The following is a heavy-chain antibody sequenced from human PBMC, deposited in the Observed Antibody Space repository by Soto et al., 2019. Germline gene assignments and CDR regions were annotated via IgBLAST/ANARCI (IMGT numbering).Heavy chain of an antibody. CDR3: ARDLLRGHHSSSWAMDV. V-gene: IGHV1-2*02. Sequence: ASVKVSCKASGYTFTGYYMHWVRQAPGQGLEWMGWINPNSGGTNYAQKFQGRVTMTRDTSISTAYMELSRLRSDDTAVYYCARDLLRGHHSSSWAMDVWGQGTTVTVS. D-gene: IGHD6-13*01. CDR1: GYTFTGYY. CDR2: INPNSGGT. J-gene: IGHJ6*02.